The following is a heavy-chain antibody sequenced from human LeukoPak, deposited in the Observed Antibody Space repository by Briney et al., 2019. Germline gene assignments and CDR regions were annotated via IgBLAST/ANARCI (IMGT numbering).Heavy chain of an antibody. D-gene: IGHD3-10*01. J-gene: IGHJ4*02. V-gene: IGHV4-59*01. Sequence: SETLSLTCTVSGGSISSYYWSWIRQPPGKGLEWIGYIYYSGSTNYNPSLKSRVTISVDTSKNQFSLKLSSVTAADTAVYYCAYGTYFDYWGQGTLVTVSS. CDR3: AYGTYFDY. CDR2: IYYSGST. CDR1: GGSISSYY.